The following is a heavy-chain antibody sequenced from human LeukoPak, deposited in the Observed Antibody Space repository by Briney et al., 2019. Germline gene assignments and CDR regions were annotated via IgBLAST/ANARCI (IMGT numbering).Heavy chain of an antibody. J-gene: IGHJ4*02. CDR2: ITHRGST. CDR3: ARVLTCSTTSCYHLDY. Sequence: SETLSLTCAVYGEPFSDYYWSWIRQPPGKGLEWIGEITHRGSTSYNPSLKRRVTISRDTSKNQLFLKLSSVTAADTALYYCARVLTCSTTSCYHLDYWGQGTLVTVSS. D-gene: IGHD2-2*01. CDR1: GEPFSDYY. V-gene: IGHV4-34*01.